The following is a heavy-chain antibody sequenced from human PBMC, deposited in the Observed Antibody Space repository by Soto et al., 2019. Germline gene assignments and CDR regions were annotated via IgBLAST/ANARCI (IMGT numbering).Heavy chain of an antibody. D-gene: IGHD1-26*01. J-gene: IGHJ3*01. V-gene: IGHV3-21*01. CDR2: ISSGSTYI. CDR3: ARWSGSYFDAFDV. CDR1: GFSFNTYT. Sequence: DVQVVESVGGLVKPGGSLRLSCAASGFSFNTYTMNWVRQAPGKGLEWVSSISSGSTYIYYADSVKGRFTISRDNAKNSLFLQMNSLRAEDTAVYYCARWSGSYFDAFDVWGQGTMVTVSS.